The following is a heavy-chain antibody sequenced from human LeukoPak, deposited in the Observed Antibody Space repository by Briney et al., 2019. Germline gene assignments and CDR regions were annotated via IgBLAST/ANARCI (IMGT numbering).Heavy chain of an antibody. J-gene: IGHJ4*02. CDR1: GYTFTSYD. D-gene: IGHD6-19*01. CDR2: MNPNSGNT. CDR3: ARVERGWATDLDY. V-gene: IGHV1-8*01. Sequence: WASVKVSRKASGYTFTSYDINWVRQATGQGLEWMGWMNPNSGNTGYAQKFQGRVTMTRNTSISTAYMELSSLRSEDTAVYYCARVERGWATDLDYWGQGTLVTVSS.